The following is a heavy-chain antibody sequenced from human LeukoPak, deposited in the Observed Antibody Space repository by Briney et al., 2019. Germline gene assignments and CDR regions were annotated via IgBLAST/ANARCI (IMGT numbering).Heavy chain of an antibody. J-gene: IGHJ4*02. CDR3: ASPSGVGATYFDY. CDR2: INPNSGGT. V-gene: IGHV1-2*02. CDR1: GYTFTCYY. Sequence: SVKVSCKASGYTFTCYYMHWLRQPPGRGLEWMGWINPNSGGTNYAQKFQGRVTMTRDTSISTAYMELSRLRSDDTAVYYCASPSGVGATYFDYWGQGTLVTVSS. D-gene: IGHD1-26*01.